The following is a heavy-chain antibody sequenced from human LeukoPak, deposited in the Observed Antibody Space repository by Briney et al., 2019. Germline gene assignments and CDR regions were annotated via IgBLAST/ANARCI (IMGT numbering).Heavy chain of an antibody. CDR3: ARGLVAPGSGLDY. CDR2: INHSGST. Sequence: PSETLSLTCAVYGGSFSGYYWTWIRQPPGKGLEWIGEINHSGSTNYNPSLKSRVTISVDTSKNQFSLKLSSVTAADRAVFYWARGLVAPGSGLDYWGKGTLVTVSS. D-gene: IGHD3-10*01. CDR1: GGSFSGYY. J-gene: IGHJ4*02. V-gene: IGHV4-34*01.